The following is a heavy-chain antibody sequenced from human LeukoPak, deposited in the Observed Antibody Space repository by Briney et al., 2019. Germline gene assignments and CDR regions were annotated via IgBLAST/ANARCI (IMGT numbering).Heavy chain of an antibody. CDR3: TRVFVGDEYSSSGY. CDR2: INSDGSST. Sequence: GGSLRLSCAASGFTFRKYYMHWVRQAPGKGLVWVSRINSDGSSTTYADSVRGRFTVSRDNAKNTPYLQMNSLKVEDTAMYYCTRVFVGDEYSSSGYWGQGTLVTVSS. V-gene: IGHV3-74*03. CDR1: GFTFRKYY. J-gene: IGHJ4*02. D-gene: IGHD6-13*01.